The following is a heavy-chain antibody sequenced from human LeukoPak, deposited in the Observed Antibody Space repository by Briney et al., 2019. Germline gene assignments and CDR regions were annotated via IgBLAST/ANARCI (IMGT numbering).Heavy chain of an antibody. D-gene: IGHD3-22*01. CDR3: ARRIWGYDSSGYYYGDAFDI. CDR1: GGTFSSYA. V-gene: IGHV1-69*13. J-gene: IGHJ3*02. CDR2: IIPIFGTA. Sequence: SVKVSFKASGGTFSSYAISWVRQAPGQGLEWMGGIIPIFGTANYARKFQGRVTITADESTSTAYMELSSLRSEDTAVYYCARRIWGYDSSGYYYGDAFDIWGQGTMVTVSS.